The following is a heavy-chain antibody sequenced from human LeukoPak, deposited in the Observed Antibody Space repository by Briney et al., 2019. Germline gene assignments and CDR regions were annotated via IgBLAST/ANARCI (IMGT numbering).Heavy chain of an antibody. D-gene: IGHD3-3*01. J-gene: IGHJ6*02. CDR2: IIPIFGTA. V-gene: IGHV1-69*01. CDR3: ARSWAYYDFWSGYPPYYYYGMDV. CDR1: GGTFSSYA. Sequence: SVKVSCKASGGTFSSYAISWVRQAPGQGLEWMGGIIPIFGTANYAQKFQGRVTITADESTSTAYMELGSLRSEDTAVYYCARSWAYYDFWSGYPPYYYYGMDVWGQGTTVTVSS.